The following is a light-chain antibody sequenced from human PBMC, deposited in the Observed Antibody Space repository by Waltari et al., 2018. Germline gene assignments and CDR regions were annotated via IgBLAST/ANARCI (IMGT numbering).Light chain of an antibody. CDR1: RRDVCAYNF. CDR3: CSYAGIYTYV. J-gene: IGLJ1*01. CDR2: DVT. V-gene: IGLV2-11*01. Sequence: QSALTQPRSVSGSPGQSVTIYCTGTRRDVCAYNFFSWYQHHPGKAPKLLLYDVTKRPAGVPDRFSGSKSANTASLTISGLQAEDDADYFCCSYAGIYTYVFGTGTTVTVL.